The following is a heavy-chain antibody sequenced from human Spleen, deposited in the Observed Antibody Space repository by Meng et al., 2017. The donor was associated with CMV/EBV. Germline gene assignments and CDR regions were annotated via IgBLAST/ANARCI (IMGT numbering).Heavy chain of an antibody. CDR1: LFTFSSYW. CDR3: AKDPASYYYDSSGYSYYFDY. D-gene: IGHD3-22*01. Sequence: GGSLRLSCEAFLFTFSSYWMSWVRQAPGKGLEWVAFIRYDGSNKYYADSVKGRFTISRDNSKNTLYLQMNSLRAEDTAVYYCAKDPASYYYDSSGYSYYFDYWGQGTLVTVSS. CDR2: IRYDGSNK. V-gene: IGHV3-30*02. J-gene: IGHJ4*02.